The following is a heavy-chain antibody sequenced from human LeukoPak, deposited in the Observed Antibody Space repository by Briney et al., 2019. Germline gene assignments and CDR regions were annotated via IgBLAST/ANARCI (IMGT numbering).Heavy chain of an antibody. CDR2: IIPISGTA. CDR3: ARGDIVATQYFDY. V-gene: IGHV1-69*13. J-gene: IGHJ4*02. Sequence: EASVKVSCKASGGTFSSYAISWVRQAPGQGLEWMGGIIPISGTANYAQKFQGRVTITADESTSTAYMELSSLRSEDTAVYYCARGDIVATQYFDYWGQGTLVTVSS. D-gene: IGHD5-12*01. CDR1: GGTFSSYA.